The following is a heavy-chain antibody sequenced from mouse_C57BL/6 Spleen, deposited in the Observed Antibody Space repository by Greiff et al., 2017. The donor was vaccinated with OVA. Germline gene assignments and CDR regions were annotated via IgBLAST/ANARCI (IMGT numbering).Heavy chain of an antibody. Sequence: VQLQQSGPELVKPGASVKISCKASGYSFTDYNMNWVKQSTGKSLEWIGVINPNYGTTSYNQNFKGKATLTVDQSSSTAYMQLNSLTSEDSAVYYCARGGVYGSPFADWGQGTLVTVSA. CDR1: GYSFTDYN. V-gene: IGHV1-39*01. CDR2: INPNYGTT. CDR3: ARGGVYGSPFAD. D-gene: IGHD2-2*01. J-gene: IGHJ3*01.